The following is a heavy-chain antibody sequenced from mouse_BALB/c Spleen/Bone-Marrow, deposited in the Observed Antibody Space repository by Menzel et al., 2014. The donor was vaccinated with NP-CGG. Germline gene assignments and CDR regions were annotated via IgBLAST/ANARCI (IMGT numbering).Heavy chain of an antibody. CDR2: IYPGDDDT. Sequence: VQLQQSGAELVRSGSSVKISCKASGYAFSLYWVNWVKQRPGQGLEWIGQIYPGDDDTDYNGKFKGKATLTADRSSSTAYMQLGSLTSEDSAVYFCARGGISIDYWGHGTTLTVSS. CDR1: GYAFSLYW. CDR3: ARGGISIDY. V-gene: IGHV1-80*01. J-gene: IGHJ2*01.